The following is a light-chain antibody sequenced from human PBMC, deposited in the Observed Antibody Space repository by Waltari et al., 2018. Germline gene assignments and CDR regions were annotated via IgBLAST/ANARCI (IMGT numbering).Light chain of an antibody. CDR1: SSDVGDYHF. J-gene: IGLJ1*01. V-gene: IGLV2-23*02. Sequence: QSALSQPASVSGSPGQSVTVSCTGSSSDVGDYHFFSWYRQHPGKAPELMIHDVDKRPSGVSNRFSGSKSGNTASLTISGLQAEDQADYYCCSYAGRGTFVFGTGTQVTVL. CDR2: DVD. CDR3: CSYAGRGTFV.